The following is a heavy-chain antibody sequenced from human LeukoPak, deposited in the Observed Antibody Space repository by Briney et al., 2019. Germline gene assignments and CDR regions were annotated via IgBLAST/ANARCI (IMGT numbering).Heavy chain of an antibody. Sequence: GGSLRLSCAASGFTFSDYYMSWIRQAPGKGLEWVSYISSSGSTIYYADSVKGRFTISRDNAKNSLYLQMNSLRAEDTAVYYCARGRAGYYYDSSGYYADYYYYYMDVWGKGTTVTVSS. CDR1: GFTFSDYY. J-gene: IGHJ6*03. D-gene: IGHD3-22*01. V-gene: IGHV3-11*04. CDR2: ISSSGSTI. CDR3: ARGRAGYYYDSSGYYADYYYYYMDV.